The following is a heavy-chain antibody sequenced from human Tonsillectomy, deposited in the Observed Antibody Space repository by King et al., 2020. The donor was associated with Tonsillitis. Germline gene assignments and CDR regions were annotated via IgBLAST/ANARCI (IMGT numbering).Heavy chain of an antibody. D-gene: IGHD6-19*01. CDR1: GGSFSGYY. Sequence: VQLQQWGAGLLKPSETLSLTCAVYGGSFSGYYWNWIRQPPGKGLEWIGEINHSGSTNHNPSLKSRVTISVDRTKNHFSLKLSSVTAADKAVYYCARDGYCSGRQGGTNLFDPWGQGTLVTVSS. CDR3: ARDGYCSGRQGGTNLFDP. CDR2: INHSGST. J-gene: IGHJ5*02. V-gene: IGHV4-34*01.